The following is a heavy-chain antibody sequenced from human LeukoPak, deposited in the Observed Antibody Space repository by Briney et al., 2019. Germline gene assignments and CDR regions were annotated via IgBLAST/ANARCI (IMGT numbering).Heavy chain of an antibody. Sequence: SETLSLTCTVSGGSISSYYWSWIRQPPGKGLEWIGYIYYSGSTNYNPSLKSRVTISVDTSKNQFSLKLSSVTAADTAVYYCARQGRDFWSGYYYFDYWGQGTLVTVSS. V-gene: IGHV4-59*08. J-gene: IGHJ4*02. CDR3: ARQGRDFWSGYYYFDY. CDR1: GGSISSYY. CDR2: IYYSGST. D-gene: IGHD3-3*01.